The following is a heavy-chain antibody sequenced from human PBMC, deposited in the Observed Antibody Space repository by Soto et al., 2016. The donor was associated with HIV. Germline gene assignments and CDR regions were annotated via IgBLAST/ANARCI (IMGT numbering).Heavy chain of an antibody. Sequence: EVQLVESGGGSVQPGGSLRLSCAASGFTVSSNYMSWVRQAPGKGLEWVSVIYSGGSTYYADSVKGRFTISRDNSKNTLYLQMNSLRAEDTAVYYCARTSTMTRAPDYWGQGTLVTVSS. V-gene: IGHV3-66*01. CDR1: GFTVSSNY. CDR3: ARTSTMTRAPDY. J-gene: IGHJ4*02. D-gene: IGHD3-22*01. CDR2: IYSGGST.